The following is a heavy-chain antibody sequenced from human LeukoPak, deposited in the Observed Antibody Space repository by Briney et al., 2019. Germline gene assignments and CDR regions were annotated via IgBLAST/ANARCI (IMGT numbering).Heavy chain of an antibody. CDR2: INHSGST. CDR3: ARSLVATVAIGHYFDH. D-gene: IGHD4-23*01. J-gene: IGHJ4*02. Sequence: KPSETLSLTCAVYGGSFSDYYWSWIRQPPGKGLEWIGEINHSGSTNYNPSLKSRVTISVDTSKNQFSLRLSSVTAADTGVYYCARSLVATVAIGHYFDHWGQGTLVTVSS. CDR1: GGSFSDYY. V-gene: IGHV4-34*01.